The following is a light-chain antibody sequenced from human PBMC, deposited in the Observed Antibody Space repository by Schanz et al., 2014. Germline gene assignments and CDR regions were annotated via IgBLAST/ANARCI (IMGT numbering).Light chain of an antibody. CDR2: DDS. V-gene: IGLV3-21*03. CDR1: NVGGKS. Sequence: SYELTQPPSVSVAPGKTASITCGGNNVGGKSVHWYQQKPGQAPVLVVYDDSDRPSGIPERFSGSNSGNTATLTISWVEAGDEADYYCQVWDSSRDHWVFGGGTKLTVL. CDR3: QVWDSSRDHWV. J-gene: IGLJ3*02.